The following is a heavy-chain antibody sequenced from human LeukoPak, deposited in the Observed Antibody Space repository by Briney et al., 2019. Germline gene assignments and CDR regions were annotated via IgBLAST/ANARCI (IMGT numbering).Heavy chain of an antibody. V-gene: IGHV1-69*04. CDR1: GGTFSSYA. CDR3: AREGCSSASCHPYYYYYGMDV. J-gene: IGHJ6*02. D-gene: IGHD2-2*01. CDR2: IIPILGIA. Sequence: SVKVSCKASGGTFSSYAISWVRQAPGQGLEWMGRIIPILGIANYAQKFQGRVTITADKSTSTAYMELSSLRSEDTAVYYCAREGCSSASCHPYYYYYGMDVWGQGTTVTVSS.